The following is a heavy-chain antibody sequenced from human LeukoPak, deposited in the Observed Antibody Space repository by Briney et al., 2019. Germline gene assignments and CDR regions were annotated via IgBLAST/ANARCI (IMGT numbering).Heavy chain of an antibody. CDR2: XXXXSXGX. V-gene: IGHV1-2*02. D-gene: IGHD3-3*01. CDR1: GYTFTGYY. Sequence: ASVKVSCKASGYTFTGYYXHWVRQAPGQGLEWXXXXXXXSXGXNXXXKXXXRXXXTRGTSISTAYMELSRLRSDDTAVYYCAXXRIQKGFLEWLSEYYFDYWGQGTLVTVSS. CDR3: AXXRIQKGFLEWLSEYYFDY. J-gene: IGHJ4*02.